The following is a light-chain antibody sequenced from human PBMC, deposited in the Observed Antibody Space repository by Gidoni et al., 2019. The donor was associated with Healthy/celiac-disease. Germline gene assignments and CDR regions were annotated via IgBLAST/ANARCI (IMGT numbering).Light chain of an antibody. V-gene: IGLV1-51*01. J-gene: IGLJ1*01. Sequence: QSVLTQPPSVSAATGQQVTISCSGSSSNIGNNYVSWYQQLPGTAPKLLIYDNNKRPSGIPDRFSGSKSGTSATLGITGLQTGDEADYYCGTWDSSLSAGVFGTGTKVTVL. CDR2: DNN. CDR1: SSNIGNNY. CDR3: GTWDSSLSAGV.